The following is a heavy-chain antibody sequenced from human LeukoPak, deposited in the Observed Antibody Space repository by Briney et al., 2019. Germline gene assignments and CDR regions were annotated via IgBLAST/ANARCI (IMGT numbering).Heavy chain of an antibody. CDR3: RIAAAAHAFDI. Sequence: ASVKVSCKASGYNFTSHGISWVRQAPGQGLEWMGWISVHNGNTNYAQKLQGGVTMTTDTSTSTAYMELRSLRSDDTAVYYCRIAAAAHAFDIWGQGTMVTVSS. V-gene: IGHV1-18*01. CDR2: ISVHNGNT. J-gene: IGHJ3*02. CDR1: GYNFTSHG. D-gene: IGHD6-13*01.